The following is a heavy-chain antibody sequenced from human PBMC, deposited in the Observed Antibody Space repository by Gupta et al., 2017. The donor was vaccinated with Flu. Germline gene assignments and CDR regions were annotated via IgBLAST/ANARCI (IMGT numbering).Heavy chain of an antibody. CDR2: INQEATDT. CDR1: GFTFNTYC. D-gene: IGHD1-14*01. CDR3: ARDPASGYNPQYWYFDL. V-gene: IGHV3-7*01. Sequence: EEQLVESGGGVVQPGGSLSISCAASGFTFNTYCLIWVRQAPGKGLEWVANINQEATDTKYVDSVRGRFTISRDNARKKLYLQMDNLRAEDSAVYYCARDPASGYNPQYWYFDLWGRGTLVSVSS. J-gene: IGHJ2*01.